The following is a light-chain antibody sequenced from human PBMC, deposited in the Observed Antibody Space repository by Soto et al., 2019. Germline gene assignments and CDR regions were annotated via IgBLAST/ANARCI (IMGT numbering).Light chain of an antibody. CDR3: SSYTSSSTYVV. Sequence: QSVLTQPASVSGSPGQSITISCTGTSSDVGGYNYVSWYQQHPGKAPKLMIYDVSNRPSGVSNRFSGSKSGNTASPTISGLQDEDEADYYCSSYTSSSTYVVFGGGTKLTVL. CDR1: SSDVGGYNY. CDR2: DVS. J-gene: IGLJ2*01. V-gene: IGLV2-14*01.